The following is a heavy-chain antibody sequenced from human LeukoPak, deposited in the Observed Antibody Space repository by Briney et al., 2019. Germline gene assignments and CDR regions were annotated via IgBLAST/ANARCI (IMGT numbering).Heavy chain of an antibody. V-gene: IGHV1-2*02. CDR3: AKPQPGAFEI. Sequence: ASVKVSCKASGYTFTGYYVHWVRQAPGQGLEWMGWINTNSGATNYAQKFQGRVTMTRDTSISTAYVELSRLRSDDTAFYYCAKPQPGAFEIWGQGAMVTVSS. CDR2: INTNSGAT. J-gene: IGHJ3*02. D-gene: IGHD2-2*01. CDR1: GYTFTGYY.